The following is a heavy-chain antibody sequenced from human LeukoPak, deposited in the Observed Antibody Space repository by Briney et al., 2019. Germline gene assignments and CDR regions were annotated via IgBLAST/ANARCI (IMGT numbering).Heavy chain of an antibody. CDR3: ARAIAVAADFDY. D-gene: IGHD6-19*01. J-gene: IGHJ4*02. Sequence: PSETLSLTCTVSGGSISSGGYYWSWIRQHPGKGLEWIGSIYYSGSTYYNPSLKSRVTISVDTSKNQFSLKLSSVTAADTAVYYCARAIAVAADFDYWGQGTLVTVSS. V-gene: IGHV4-39*01. CDR2: IYYSGST. CDR1: GGSISSGGYY.